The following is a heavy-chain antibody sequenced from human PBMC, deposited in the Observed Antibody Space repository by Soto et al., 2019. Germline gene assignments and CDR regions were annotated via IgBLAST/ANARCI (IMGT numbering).Heavy chain of an antibody. D-gene: IGHD5-12*01. V-gene: IGHV1-3*04. Sequence: QVQLVQSGAEVKKPGASVKVACKASGITCTTYAIHWVRQAPGQGLEWMGWINTGNGNTRYSQRFQGRVTLTTDTSASTAYMDVSSLTSEDTAVYYCARAISGYVSWGQGTLITVSS. CDR1: GITCTTYA. CDR3: ARAISGYVS. CDR2: INTGNGNT. J-gene: IGHJ5*02.